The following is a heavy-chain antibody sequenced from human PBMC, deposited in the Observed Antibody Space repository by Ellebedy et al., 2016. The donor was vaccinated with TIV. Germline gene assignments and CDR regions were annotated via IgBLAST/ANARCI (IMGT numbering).Heavy chain of an antibody. CDR1: GYSFTNYW. CDR3: ARHLTSSSWSLDY. V-gene: IGHV5-51*01. D-gene: IGHD6-13*01. CDR2: IYPGDSDT. J-gene: IGHJ4*02. Sequence: GESLKISCKGSGYSFTNYWIGWVRQMPGKGLEWMGIIYPGDSDTRYSPSFQGQVTISADKSISTAYLQWSSLKASDTAMYYCARHLTSSSWSLDYWGQGTLVTVSS.